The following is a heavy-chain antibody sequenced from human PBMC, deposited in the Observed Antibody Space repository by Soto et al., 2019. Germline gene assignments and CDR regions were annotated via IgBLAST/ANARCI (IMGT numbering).Heavy chain of an antibody. J-gene: IGHJ4*02. CDR2: ISGYNGDT. D-gene: IGHD5-12*01. Sequence: QIQLVQSGGEVKKPGASVKVSCRASGYNFTHYGITWVRQAPGQGLEWMGWISGYNGDTKYAQKLQDRVTMTTDTSTSTAYMEMWNLKTDDTAVYYCAREGIVATIIDYWGQGTLVIVSS. CDR3: AREGIVATIIDY. CDR1: GYNFTHYG. V-gene: IGHV1-18*01.